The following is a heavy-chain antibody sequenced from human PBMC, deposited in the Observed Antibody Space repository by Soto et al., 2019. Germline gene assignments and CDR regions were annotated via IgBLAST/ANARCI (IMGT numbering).Heavy chain of an antibody. CDR2: TYYRSKWYN. D-gene: IGHD6-6*01. CDR3: ARDYHSYSSSSSPCYMDV. CDR1: GDSVSSNSAA. V-gene: IGHV6-1*01. J-gene: IGHJ6*03. Sequence: SQTLSLTCAISGDSVSSNSAAWNWIRQSPSRGLEWLGRTYYRSKWYNDYAVSVKSRITINPDTSKNQFSLQLNSVTPEDTAVYYCARDYHSYSSSSSPCYMDVWGKGTTVTVSS.